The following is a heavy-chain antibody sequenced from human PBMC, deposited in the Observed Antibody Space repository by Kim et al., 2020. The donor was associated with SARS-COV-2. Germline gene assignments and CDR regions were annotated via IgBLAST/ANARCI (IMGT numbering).Heavy chain of an antibody. J-gene: IGHJ6*02. CDR1: GFTFSDYY. D-gene: IGHD3-16*02. V-gene: IGHV3-11*05. CDR2: ISSSSSYT. CDR3: ARVGYDYVWGSYRDYYYYSCMDV. Sequence: GGSLRLSCAASGFTFSDYYMSWIRQAPGKGLEWVSYISSSSSYTNYADSVKGRFTISRDNAKNSLYLQMNSLRAEDTAVYYCARVGYDYVWGSYRDYYYYSCMDVWGQGTTVAVSS.